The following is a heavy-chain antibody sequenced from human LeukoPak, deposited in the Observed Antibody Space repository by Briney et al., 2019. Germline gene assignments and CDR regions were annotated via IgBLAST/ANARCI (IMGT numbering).Heavy chain of an antibody. Sequence: ASVKVSCKASGYTFTSYGISWVRQAPGQGLEWMGWISAYNGNTNYAQKLQGRVTMTTDTSTNTAYVKLRSLRSDDTAVYYCASSNSYYYDSSGYYPPDDAFDIWGQGTMVTVSS. CDR1: GYTFTSYG. D-gene: IGHD3-22*01. CDR2: ISAYNGNT. CDR3: ASSNSYYYDSSGYYPPDDAFDI. V-gene: IGHV1-18*01. J-gene: IGHJ3*02.